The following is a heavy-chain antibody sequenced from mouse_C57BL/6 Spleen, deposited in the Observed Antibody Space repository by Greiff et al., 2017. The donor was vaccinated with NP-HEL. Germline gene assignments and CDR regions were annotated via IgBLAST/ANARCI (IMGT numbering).Heavy chain of an antibody. D-gene: IGHD1-1*01. Sequence: QVQLKQSGPELVKPGASVKISCKASGYTFTDYYINWVKQRPGQGLEWIGWIFPGSGSTYYNEKFKGKATLTVDKSSSTAYMLLSSLTSEDSAVYFCARWDYYGSSYGVFDYWGQGTTLTVSS. J-gene: IGHJ2*01. CDR2: IFPGSGST. V-gene: IGHV1-75*01. CDR1: GYTFTDYY. CDR3: ARWDYYGSSYGVFDY.